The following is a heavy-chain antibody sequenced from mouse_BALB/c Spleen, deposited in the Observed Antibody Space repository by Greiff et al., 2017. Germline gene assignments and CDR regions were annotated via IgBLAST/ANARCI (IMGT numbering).Heavy chain of an antibody. V-gene: IGHV2-6-2*01. Sequence: VKLMESGPDLVGPSQTLSLTCSVSGVSFTSYGLHWVRKSPGKGLEWMVEICCGGSTSYNSALKSRLFISNDNSKNHDFFKMNTLQTDDTATYYCARHHRGIRYAMDYWGQGTSVTVSA. CDR2: ICCGGST. CDR1: GVSFTSYG. CDR3: ARHHRGIRYAMDY. J-gene: IGHJ4*01. D-gene: IGHD5-2*01.